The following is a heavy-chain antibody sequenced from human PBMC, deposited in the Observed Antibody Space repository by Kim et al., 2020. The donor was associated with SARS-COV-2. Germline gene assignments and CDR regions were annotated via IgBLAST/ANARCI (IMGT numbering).Heavy chain of an antibody. J-gene: IGHJ4*02. CDR2: INPNSGGT. CDR1: GYTFTGYY. D-gene: IGHD6-13*01. V-gene: IGHV1-2*04. Sequence: ASVKVSCKASGYTFTGYYMHWVRQAPGQGLEWMGWINPNSGGTNYAQKFQGWVTMTRDTSISTAYMELSRLRSDDTAVYYCAREAYSSSWSDFDYWGQGTLVTVSS. CDR3: AREAYSSSWSDFDY.